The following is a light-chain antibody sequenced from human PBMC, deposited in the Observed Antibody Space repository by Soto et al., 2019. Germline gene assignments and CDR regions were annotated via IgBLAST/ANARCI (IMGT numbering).Light chain of an antibody. V-gene: IGKV1D-16*02. CDR1: QGISSW. Sequence: DNKMNTSPSSLSATKKARVHMTCRARQGISSWVAWYQQKPGKAPKLLIYAASSLQSGVPSRFSGSGSGTEFTLTISILPPDDFATYCCLQYNSHWTFCQGSK. J-gene: IGKJ1*01. CDR3: LQYNSHWT. CDR2: AAS.